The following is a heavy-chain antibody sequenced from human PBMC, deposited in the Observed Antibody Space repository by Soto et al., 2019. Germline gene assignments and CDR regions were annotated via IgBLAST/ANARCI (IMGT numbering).Heavy chain of an antibody. CDR1: GGSISSSSYY. Sequence: SETLSLTCTVSGGSISSSSYYWGWIRQPPGKGLEWIGSIYYSGSTYYNPSLKSRVTISVDTSKNQFSLELSSVTAADTAVYYCAAGRGYSYGGFDYWGQGTLVTVSS. J-gene: IGHJ4*02. CDR2: IYYSGST. CDR3: AAGRGYSYGGFDY. V-gene: IGHV4-39*01. D-gene: IGHD5-18*01.